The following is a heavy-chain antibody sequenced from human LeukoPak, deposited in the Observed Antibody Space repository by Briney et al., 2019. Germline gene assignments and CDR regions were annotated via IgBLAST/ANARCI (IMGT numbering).Heavy chain of an antibody. D-gene: IGHD3-16*02. Sequence: PGGSRRPSCEASGFTFSSYWMHWVRQAPGKGLGWVSRINSDGSSTSYADSVKGRFTISRDNVKNTLYLQMNSLRGEDTAVYYCARDSVWGSYRYPFDFWGQGTLVTVSS. J-gene: IGHJ4*02. V-gene: IGHV3-74*01. CDR3: ARDSVWGSYRYPFDF. CDR2: INSDGSST. CDR1: GFTFSSYW.